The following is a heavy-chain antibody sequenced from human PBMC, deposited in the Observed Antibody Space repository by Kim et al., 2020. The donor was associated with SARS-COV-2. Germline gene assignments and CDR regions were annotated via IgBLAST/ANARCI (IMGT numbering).Heavy chain of an antibody. V-gene: IGHV3-9*01. CDR2: ISWNSGSI. J-gene: IGHJ4*02. D-gene: IGHD6-13*01. CDR1: GFTFDDYA. Sequence: GGSLRLSCAASGFTFDDYAMHWVRQAPGKGLEWVSGISWNSGSIGYADSVKGRFTISRDNAKNSLYLQMNSLRAEDTALYYCAKDIVPGLAAAGTPDYWGQGTLVTVSS. CDR3: AKDIVPGLAAAGTPDY.